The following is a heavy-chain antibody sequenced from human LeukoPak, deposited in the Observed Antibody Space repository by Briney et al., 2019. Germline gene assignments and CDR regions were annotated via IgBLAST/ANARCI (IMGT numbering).Heavy chain of an antibody. J-gene: IGHJ6*02. Sequence: SETLSLTCAVYGGSFSGYYWSWIRQPPGKGLEWIGEINHSGSTNYNPSLKSRVTISVDTSKNQFSLKLSSVTAPDTAVYYFSRVRYEYVFTREKEYGMDVWGQGTTVTVSS. V-gene: IGHV4-34*01. CDR2: INHSGST. CDR3: SRVRYEYVFTREKEYGMDV. CDR1: GGSFSGYY. D-gene: IGHD5-12*01.